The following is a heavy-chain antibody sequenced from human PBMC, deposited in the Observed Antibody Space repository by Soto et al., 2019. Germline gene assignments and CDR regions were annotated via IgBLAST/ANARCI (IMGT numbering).Heavy chain of an antibody. V-gene: IGHV3-64*01. D-gene: IGHD2-21*01. Sequence: EVQLVESGGGLVQPGGSLRLSCAASGFTFSSYAMHWVRQAPGKGLEYVSVITSNGGNTDYASSVKGIFTISRDNSKNTLYLQMGSLRAEDMAVYYCARRIPFGYGMDVWGQGTTVTVSS. CDR1: GFTFSSYA. CDR2: ITSNGGNT. CDR3: ARRIPFGYGMDV. J-gene: IGHJ6*02.